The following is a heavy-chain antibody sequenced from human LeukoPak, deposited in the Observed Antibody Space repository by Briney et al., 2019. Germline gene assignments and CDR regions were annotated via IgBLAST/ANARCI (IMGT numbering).Heavy chain of an antibody. CDR2: ISSSGSTI. J-gene: IGHJ4*02. CDR3: ARVRGFVDY. CDR1: GFTFSSYE. Sequence: GGSLRLSCAASGFTFSSYEMNWVRQAPGKGLVWVSYISSSGSTIYYADSVKGRFTISRDNAKNSLYLQMNSLRAEDTAVYYCARVRGFVDYWGQGTLVTVSS. D-gene: IGHD5-12*01. V-gene: IGHV3-48*03.